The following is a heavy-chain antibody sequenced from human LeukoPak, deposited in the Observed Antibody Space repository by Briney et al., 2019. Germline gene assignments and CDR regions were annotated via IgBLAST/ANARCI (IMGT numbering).Heavy chain of an antibody. V-gene: IGHV3-30*18. CDR1: GFTFSNYG. CDR3: AKDQRTMTRRMDV. D-gene: IGHD2-2*01. J-gene: IGHJ6*02. Sequence: GGSLRLSCAASGFTFSNYGMHWVRQAPGKGLEWVAVISYGGSNKYYVDSVKGRFTISRDDSKNTLYLQMNTLRVEDRAVYFCAKDQRTMTRRMDVWGQGTAVIVSS. CDR2: ISYGGSNK.